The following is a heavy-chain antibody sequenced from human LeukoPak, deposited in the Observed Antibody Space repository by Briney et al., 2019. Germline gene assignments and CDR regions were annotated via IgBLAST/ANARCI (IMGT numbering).Heavy chain of an antibody. CDR3: AKRGGGLVLFDY. V-gene: IGHV3-23*01. J-gene: IGHJ4*02. Sequence: GVLRLSCAASGFTFSRYGMTWVRQAPGEGLEWVSAIGGSGSTAYYADSVKGRSSLSRENTKNTLYLQMNSLRAEDTALYICAKRGGGLVLFDYWGQGTLVTVSS. CDR2: IGGSGSTA. D-gene: IGHD3-16*01. CDR1: GFTFSRYG.